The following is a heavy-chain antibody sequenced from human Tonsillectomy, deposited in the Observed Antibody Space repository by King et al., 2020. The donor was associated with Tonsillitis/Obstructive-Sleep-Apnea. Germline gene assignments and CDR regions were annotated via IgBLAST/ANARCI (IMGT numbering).Heavy chain of an antibody. D-gene: IGHD1-7*01. CDR3: GRHNPQDTWNYDY. CDR1: VGSINSNY. CDR2: ISYSGRT. J-gene: IGHJ4*02. V-gene: IGHV4-59*08. Sequence: VQLQESGPGLVKPSETLSLICTVSVGSINSNYWTWIRQPPGKRLEWIGYISYSGRTPYHPSLKSRVTMSLDTSKNQFSLKLSSVTAADTAVYYCGRHNPQDTWNYDYWGQGILVTVSS.